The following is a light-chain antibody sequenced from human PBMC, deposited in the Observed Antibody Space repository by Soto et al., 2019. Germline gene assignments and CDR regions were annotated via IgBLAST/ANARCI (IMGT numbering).Light chain of an antibody. V-gene: IGLV1-40*01. J-gene: IGLJ3*02. CDR2: GNS. CDR1: SSNIGAGYD. Sequence: QSVLTQPPSVSGAPGQRVTISCTGSSSNIGAGYDVHWYQQLPGTAPKLLIYGNSNRPSGVPDRFSGSKSGTSASLAITGLQAEDEADYSCQSYDSSLSGSFGGGTKLTVL. CDR3: QSYDSSLSGS.